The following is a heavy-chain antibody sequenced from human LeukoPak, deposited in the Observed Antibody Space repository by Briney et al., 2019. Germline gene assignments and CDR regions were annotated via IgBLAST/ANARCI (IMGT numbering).Heavy chain of an antibody. CDR3: AKDFGELPYYFDY. Sequence: PGGSLRLSCAASGFTFSSYAMSWVRQAPGEGLEWVSAISGSGGSTYYADSVKGRFTISRDNSKNTLYLQMNSLRAEDTAVYYCAKDFGELPYYFDYWGQGTLVTVSS. J-gene: IGHJ4*02. CDR1: GFTFSSYA. V-gene: IGHV3-23*01. D-gene: IGHD3-10*01. CDR2: ISGSGGST.